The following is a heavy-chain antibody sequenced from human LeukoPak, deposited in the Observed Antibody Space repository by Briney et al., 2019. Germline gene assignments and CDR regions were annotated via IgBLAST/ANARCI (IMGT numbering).Heavy chain of an antibody. Sequence: ASVKVSCKASGYTFTGYYMHWVRQAPGQGLEWMGWMNPNSGNTGYAQKFQGRVTMTRNTSISTAYMELSSLRSEDTAVYYCARVLLGVDSSGYSDDYWGQGTLVTVSS. V-gene: IGHV1-8*02. CDR1: GYTFTGYY. CDR2: MNPNSGNT. J-gene: IGHJ4*02. CDR3: ARVLLGVDSSGYSDDY. D-gene: IGHD3-22*01.